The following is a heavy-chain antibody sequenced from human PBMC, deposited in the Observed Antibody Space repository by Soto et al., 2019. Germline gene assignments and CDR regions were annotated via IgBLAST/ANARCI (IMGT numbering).Heavy chain of an antibody. CDR2: IRSKAYGGTT. V-gene: IGHV3-49*03. CDR3: TRDIDRPGY. D-gene: IGHD3-22*01. CDR1: GFTFSDYY. Sequence: GGSLRLSCAASGFTFSDYYMSWIRQAPGKGLEWVGFIRSKAYGGTTEYAASVKGRFTISRDDSKSIAYLQMNSLKTEDTAGYYCTRDIDRPGYWAQGTLVTVSA. J-gene: IGHJ4*02.